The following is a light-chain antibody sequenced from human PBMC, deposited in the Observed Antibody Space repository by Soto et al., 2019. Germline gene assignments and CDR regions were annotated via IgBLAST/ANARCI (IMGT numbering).Light chain of an antibody. CDR3: SSYTDTGHVV. J-gene: IGLJ2*01. V-gene: IGLV2-14*01. CDR2: EVS. Sequence: QSVLTQPASVSGSPGQSITISCTGTSSDIGAYDYVSWYQQHPGKAPKLMIFEVSDRPSGASIRFSGSKSGNTASLTISGLQTEDEADYYCSSYTDTGHVVFGRGTKVTVL. CDR1: SSDIGAYDY.